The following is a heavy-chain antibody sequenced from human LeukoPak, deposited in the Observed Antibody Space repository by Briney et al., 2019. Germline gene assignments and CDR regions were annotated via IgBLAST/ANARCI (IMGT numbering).Heavy chain of an antibody. D-gene: IGHD4-17*01. J-gene: IGHJ4*02. CDR3: ARDRTTVTVFDY. CDR1: GFTFSSYW. Sequence: GGSLRLSCAASGFTFSSYWMHWVRQAPGKGLVWVSRIHSDGSITSYADSVKGRFTVSRDNAKNTLYLQMNSLRADDTAVYYCARDRTTVTVFDYWGRETLVTVSS. CDR2: IHSDGSIT. V-gene: IGHV3-74*01.